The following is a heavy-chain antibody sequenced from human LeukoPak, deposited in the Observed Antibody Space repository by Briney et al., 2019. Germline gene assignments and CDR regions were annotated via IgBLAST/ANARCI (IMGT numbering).Heavy chain of an antibody. J-gene: IGHJ4*02. CDR3: ASVDRVTMLRGGNIGYFDY. Sequence: SETLSLTCAVSGYSISSGYYWGWIRQPPGKGLEWIGSIYHSGSTYYNPSLKSRVTISVDTSKNQFSLKLSSVTAADTAVYYCASVDRVTMLRGGNIGYFDYWGQGTLVTVSS. D-gene: IGHD3-10*01. CDR2: IYHSGST. V-gene: IGHV4-38-2*01. CDR1: GYSISSGYY.